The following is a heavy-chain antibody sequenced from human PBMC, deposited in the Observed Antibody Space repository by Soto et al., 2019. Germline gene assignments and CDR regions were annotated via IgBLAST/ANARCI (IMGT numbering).Heavy chain of an antibody. D-gene: IGHD1-26*01. J-gene: IGHJ3*02. CDR1: GFTVGSNY. CDR2: IYSGGST. V-gene: IGHV3-53*01. Sequence: PGGSLRLSCAASGFTVGSNYMSWVRQAPGKGLEWVSVIYSGGSTYYADSVKGRFTISRDNSKNTLYLQMNSLRAEDTAVYYCARDSGGSYPGAFDIWGQGTMVTVSS. CDR3: ARDSGGSYPGAFDI.